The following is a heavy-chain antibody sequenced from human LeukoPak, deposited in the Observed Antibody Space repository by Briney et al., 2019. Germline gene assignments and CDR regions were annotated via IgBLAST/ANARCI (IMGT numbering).Heavy chain of an antibody. CDR1: GFTFSSYA. J-gene: IGHJ4*02. CDR2: ISGSGGST. D-gene: IGHD3-3*01. V-gene: IGHV3-23*01. CDR3: AKAVVYGYYDFWSGYPYFDY. Sequence: GGSLRLSCAASGFTFSSYAMSWVRQAPGKGLEWVSAISGSGGSTYYADSVEGRFTISRDNSKNTLYLQMNSLRAEDTAVYYCAKAVVYGYYDFWSGYPYFDYWGQGTLVTVSS.